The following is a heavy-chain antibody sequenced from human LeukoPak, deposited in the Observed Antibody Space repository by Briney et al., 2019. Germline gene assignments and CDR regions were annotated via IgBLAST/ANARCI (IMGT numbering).Heavy chain of an antibody. CDR3: ARRKGYYYDSSGYCPFDY. CDR1: GGSISSYY. V-gene: IGHV4-59*08. Sequence: SETLSLTCTVSGGSISSYYWSWIRQPPGKGLEWMGYIYYSGSTNYNPSLKSRVTISVDTSKNQFSLKLSSVTAADTAVYYCARRKGYYYDSSGYCPFDYWGQGTLVTVSS. J-gene: IGHJ4*02. CDR2: IYYSGST. D-gene: IGHD3-22*01.